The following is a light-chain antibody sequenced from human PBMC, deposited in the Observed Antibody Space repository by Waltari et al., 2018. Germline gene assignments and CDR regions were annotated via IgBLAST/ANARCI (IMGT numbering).Light chain of an antibody. CDR3: CAHAGGGTHYA. J-gene: IGLJ1*01. Sequence: QSALTQPASVSGSPGQSITISCTGTSSAVGSSNRVSWYQQHPGKGPKILIYEGTQRPSGVSERFSGAKSGNTASLTRSWLQPEDEADYYCCAHAGGGTHYAFGTGTKVTVL. V-gene: IGLV2-23*01. CDR1: SSAVGSSNR. CDR2: EGT.